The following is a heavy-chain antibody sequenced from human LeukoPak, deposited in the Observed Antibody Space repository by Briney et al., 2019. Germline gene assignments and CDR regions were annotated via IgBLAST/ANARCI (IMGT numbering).Heavy chain of an antibody. V-gene: IGHV4-34*01. D-gene: IGHD5-12*01. CDR1: GGSFSGYY. J-gene: IGHJ5*02. Sequence: PSETLSLTCAVYGGSFSGYYWSWIRQPPGKGLEWIGEINHSGSTNYNPSLKSRVTISVDTSKNQFSLKLSSVTAADTAVYYCARTDIVATINFFWFDPWGQGTLVTVSS. CDR2: INHSGST. CDR3: ARTDIVATINFFWFDP.